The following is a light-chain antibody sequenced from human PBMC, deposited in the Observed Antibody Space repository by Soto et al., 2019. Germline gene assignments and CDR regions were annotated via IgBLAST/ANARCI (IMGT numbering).Light chain of an antibody. CDR3: QQYGSSPRT. J-gene: IGKJ1*01. CDR2: GAS. V-gene: IGKV3-20*01. Sequence: EIVLTQSPVTLSLSPGERATLSCRASQSFRGLLAWYQQKPGQAPRLLIYGASTRATGIPARFSGSGSGTEFTLTISRMEPEDFAVYCCQQYGSSPRTFGQGTKVDIK. CDR1: QSFRGL.